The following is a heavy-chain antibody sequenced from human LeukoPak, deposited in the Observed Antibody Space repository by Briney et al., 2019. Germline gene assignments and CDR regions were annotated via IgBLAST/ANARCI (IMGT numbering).Heavy chain of an antibody. CDR2: ISGSGGST. CDR1: GFTFSSYS. V-gene: IGHV3-23*01. Sequence: PGGSLRLSCAASGFTFSSYSMNWVRQAPGKGLEWVSAISGSGGSTYYADSVKGRFTISRDNSKNTLYLQMNSLRAEDTAVYYCAKDSSGWLEENWFDPWGQGTLVTVSS. D-gene: IGHD6-19*01. CDR3: AKDSSGWLEENWFDP. J-gene: IGHJ5*02.